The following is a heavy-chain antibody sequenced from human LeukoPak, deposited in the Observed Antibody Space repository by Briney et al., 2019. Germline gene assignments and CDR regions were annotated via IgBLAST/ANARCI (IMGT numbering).Heavy chain of an antibody. J-gene: IGHJ6*03. CDR3: AKDTGSSWFYYYYYYMDV. D-gene: IGHD6-13*01. CDR2: ISYDGSNK. Sequence: GRSLRLSCAASGFTFSSYGMHWVRQAPGKGLEWVAVISYDGSNKYYADSVKGRFTISRDNSKNTLYLQMNSLRAEGTAVYYCAKDTGSSWFYYYYYYMDVWGKGTTVTVSS. CDR1: GFTFSSYG. V-gene: IGHV3-30*18.